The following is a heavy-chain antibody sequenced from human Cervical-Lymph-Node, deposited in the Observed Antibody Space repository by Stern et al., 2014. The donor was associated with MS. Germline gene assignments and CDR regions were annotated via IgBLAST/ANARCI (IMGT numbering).Heavy chain of an antibody. D-gene: IGHD5-24*01. CDR3: ARQDGYNLDY. CDR2: ISSGSAYL. V-gene: IGHV3-21*01. Sequence: VQLGESGGDLVTPGGSLRLSCEASGFTFSYYDMNWVRQAPGKGLEWVSSISSGSAYLFYADSVKGRFTISRDNAKNSLYLQMNSLRAEDTAVYYCARQDGYNLDYWGRGTLVTVSS. J-gene: IGHJ4*02. CDR1: GFTFSYYD.